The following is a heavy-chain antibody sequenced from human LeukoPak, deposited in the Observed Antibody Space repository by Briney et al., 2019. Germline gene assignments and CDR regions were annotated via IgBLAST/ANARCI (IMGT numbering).Heavy chain of an antibody. CDR1: GFTFSSYA. Sequence: PGGSLRLSCAASGFTFSSYAMHWVRQAPGKGLEWVAVISYDGSNKYYADSVKGRFTISRDNSKNTLYLQMNSLRAEDTAVYYCARGNDYGGYSRYFDYWGQGTLVTVSS. J-gene: IGHJ4*02. CDR2: ISYDGSNK. V-gene: IGHV3-30-3*01. D-gene: IGHD4-23*01. CDR3: ARGNDYGGYSRYFDY.